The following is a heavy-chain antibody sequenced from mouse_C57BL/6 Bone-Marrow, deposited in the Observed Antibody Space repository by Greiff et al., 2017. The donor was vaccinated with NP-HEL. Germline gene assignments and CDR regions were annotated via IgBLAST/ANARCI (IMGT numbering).Heavy chain of an antibody. V-gene: IGHV1-80*01. CDR3: ARVDDGSSRFGYAMEY. J-gene: IGHJ4*01. D-gene: IGHD1-1*01. CDR2: IYPGDGDT. CDR1: GYAFSSYW. Sequence: QVQLQQSGAELVKPGASVKISCKASGYAFSSYWMNWVKERPGKGLEWIGQIYPGDGDTKYNGKFKGKATLTADKSSSTAYMQVSSLTSEGSAGYFCARVDDGSSRFGYAMEYWGQGTSVTVSS.